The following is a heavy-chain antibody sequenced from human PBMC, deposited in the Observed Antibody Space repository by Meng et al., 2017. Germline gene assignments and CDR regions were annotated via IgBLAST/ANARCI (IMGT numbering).Heavy chain of an antibody. D-gene: IGHD6-19*01. V-gene: IGHV3-19*01. CDR3: VRGGFRQWLVQGKNY. CDR2: VSSNGSRT. CDR1: GFTFSNSD. J-gene: IGHJ4*02. Sequence: GESLQISCAASGFTFSNSDMKRVRQAPGKGLGWVSGVSSNGSRTHYADSVKGRFIISRDNSRNFLYQQMHSLRPEDMAVYYCVRGGFRQWLVQGKNYWGQGTLVTVSS.